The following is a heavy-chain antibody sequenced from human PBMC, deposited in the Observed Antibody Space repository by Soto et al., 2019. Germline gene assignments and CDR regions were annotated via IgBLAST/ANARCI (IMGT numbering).Heavy chain of an antibody. D-gene: IGHD5-12*01. Sequence: SETLSLTCTVSGGSISSYYWSWIRPPPGKGLEGIGYIYYSGSTNYNPSLKSRVTISVDTSKKQFSLKLSSVTAAYTAVYYCARDSRDGYRALDYWGQGTLVTVSS. V-gene: IGHV4-59*01. CDR1: GGSISSYY. CDR3: ARDSRDGYRALDY. J-gene: IGHJ4*02. CDR2: IYYSGST.